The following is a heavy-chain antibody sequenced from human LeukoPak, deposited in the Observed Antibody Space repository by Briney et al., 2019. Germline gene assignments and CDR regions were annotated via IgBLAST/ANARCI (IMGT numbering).Heavy chain of an antibody. CDR1: GFTFRTYA. J-gene: IGHJ4*02. CDR2: IDTGGDT. V-gene: IGHV3-13*01. Sequence: GGSLRLSCAASGFTFRTYAMSWVRQATGKGLEWVSAIDTGGDTYYAGSVKGRFTISRDNARNSLYLQMNSLRAGDTAVYYCTRAPHGDYFDYWGQGTLVTASS. CDR3: TRAPHGDYFDY. D-gene: IGHD4-17*01.